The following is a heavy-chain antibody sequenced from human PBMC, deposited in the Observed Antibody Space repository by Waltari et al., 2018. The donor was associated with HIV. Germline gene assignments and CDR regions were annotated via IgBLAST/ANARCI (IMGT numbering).Heavy chain of an antibody. CDR3: ARGPRITMFQGVGTPFDS. J-gene: IGHJ4*02. CDR1: GYTFTAYY. Sequence: QVQLVQSGADVKKPGASVIVSCRASGYTFTAYYLHWVRQAPGQGLEWMGRINPSTGATDYAQKFQGAVTMTGDTSINTAYMQLSRLMSDHTAIYYCARGPRITMFQGVGTPFDSWGQGTLVIVSS. D-gene: IGHD3-10*01. CDR2: INPSTGAT. V-gene: IGHV1-2*06.